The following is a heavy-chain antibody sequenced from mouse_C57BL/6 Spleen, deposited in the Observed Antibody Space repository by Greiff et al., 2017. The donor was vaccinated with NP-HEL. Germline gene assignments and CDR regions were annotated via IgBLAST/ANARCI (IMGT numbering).Heavy chain of an antibody. J-gene: IGHJ4*01. CDR3: AREADRYYAMDY. CDR2: INPGSGGT. Sequence: VKLQESGAELVRPGTSVKVSCKASGYAFTNYLIEWVKQRPGQGLEWIGVINPGSGGTNYNEKFKGKATLTADKSSSTAYMQLSSLTSEDSAVYFCAREADRYYAMDYWGQGTSVTVSS. D-gene: IGHD2-14*01. CDR1: GYAFTNYL. V-gene: IGHV1-54*01.